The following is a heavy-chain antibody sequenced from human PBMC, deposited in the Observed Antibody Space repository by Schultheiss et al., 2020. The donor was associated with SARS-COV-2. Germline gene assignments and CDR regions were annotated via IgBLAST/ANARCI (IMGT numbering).Heavy chain of an antibody. CDR3: ARAFPNYGDYEGFDY. J-gene: IGHJ4*02. V-gene: IGHV3-11*04. CDR1: GFTFSDYY. D-gene: IGHD4-17*01. Sequence: GGSLRLSCAASGFTFSDYYMSWIRQAPGKGLEWVSYISSSGSTIYYADSVKGRFTISRDNAKNSLYLQMNSLRDEDTAVYYCARAFPNYGDYEGFDYWGQGTLVTVSS. CDR2: ISSSGSTI.